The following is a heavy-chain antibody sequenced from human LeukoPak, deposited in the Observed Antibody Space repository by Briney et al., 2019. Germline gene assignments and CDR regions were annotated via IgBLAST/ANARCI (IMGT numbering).Heavy chain of an antibody. CDR3: ARRIRLRWYTFDY. J-gene: IGHJ4*02. CDR1: GGSFSGYY. Sequence: SETLSLTRAVYGGSFSGYYWSWIRQPPGKGLEWIGEINHSGSTNYNPSLKSRVTISVDTSKNQFPLKLSSVTAADTAVYYCARRIRLRWYTFDYWGQGTLVTVSS. CDR2: INHSGST. V-gene: IGHV4-34*01. D-gene: IGHD4-23*01.